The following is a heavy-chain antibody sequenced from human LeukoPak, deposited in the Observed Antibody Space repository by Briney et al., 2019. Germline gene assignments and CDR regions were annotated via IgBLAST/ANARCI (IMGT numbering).Heavy chain of an antibody. Sequence: ASVKVSCKASGYTFTSYYMHWVRQAPGQGLEWMGIINPSGGSTSYAQKFQGRVTMTRDTSISTAYMELSRLRSDDTAVYYCARDVDYGDYMDAFDIWGQGTMVTVSS. D-gene: IGHD4-17*01. CDR1: GYTFTSYY. V-gene: IGHV1-46*01. CDR2: INPSGGST. CDR3: ARDVDYGDYMDAFDI. J-gene: IGHJ3*02.